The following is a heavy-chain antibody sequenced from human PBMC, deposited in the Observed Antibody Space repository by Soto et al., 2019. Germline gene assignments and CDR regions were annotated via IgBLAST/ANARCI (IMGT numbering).Heavy chain of an antibody. CDR3: ARLGSSSGWYDSGY. Sequence: SETLSLTCTVSGGSISSSSYYWGWIRQPPGKGLEWIGSIYYSGSTYYNPSLKSRVTISVDTSKNQFSLKLSSVTAADTAVYYCARLGSSSGWYDSGYWGQGTLVTVSS. CDR1: GGSISSSSYY. CDR2: IYYSGST. V-gene: IGHV4-39*01. J-gene: IGHJ4*02. D-gene: IGHD6-19*01.